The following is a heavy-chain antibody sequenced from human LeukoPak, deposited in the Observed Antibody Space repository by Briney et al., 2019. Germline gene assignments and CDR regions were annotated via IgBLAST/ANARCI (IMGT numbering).Heavy chain of an antibody. J-gene: IGHJ6*02. CDR2: ISYDGSNK. CDR3: ARDSYDFWSGYLGDYYYGMDV. D-gene: IGHD3-3*01. Sequence: GRSLRLPCAASGFTFSSYGMHWVRQAPGKGLEWVAVISYDGSNKYYADSVKGRFTISRDNSKNTLYLQMNSLRAEDTAVYYCARDSYDFWSGYLGDYYYGMDVWGQGTTVTVSS. CDR1: GFTFSSYG. V-gene: IGHV3-30*19.